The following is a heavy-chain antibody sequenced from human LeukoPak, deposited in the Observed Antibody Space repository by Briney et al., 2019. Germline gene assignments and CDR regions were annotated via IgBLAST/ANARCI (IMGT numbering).Heavy chain of an antibody. Sequence: ASVKVSCKASGYIFSVYYIHWLRQAPGQGLEWLGWINPNNGGTLYSQKFQGGVTMSRDTSISAVYMELNRLTTDDTAVYFCARGVATTGAKFFDYWGQGTLVTVSS. D-gene: IGHD6-13*01. V-gene: IGHV1-2*02. J-gene: IGHJ4*02. CDR1: GYIFSVYY. CDR3: ARGVATTGAKFFDY. CDR2: INPNNGGT.